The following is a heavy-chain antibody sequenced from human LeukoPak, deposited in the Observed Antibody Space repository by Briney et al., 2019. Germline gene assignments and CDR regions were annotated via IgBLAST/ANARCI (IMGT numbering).Heavy chain of an antibody. CDR2: ISSSGSAI. Sequence: GGSLRLSCAASGLTFSDSYMIWIRQAPGKGLEWVSYISSSGSAIYYADSVKGRFTISRDNAKNSLSLQMNSLRAEDTAVYYCARSPKGSSGYYQDYWGQGTLVTVSS. J-gene: IGHJ4*02. V-gene: IGHV3-11*01. CDR3: ARSPKGSSGYYQDY. D-gene: IGHD3-22*01. CDR1: GLTFSDSY.